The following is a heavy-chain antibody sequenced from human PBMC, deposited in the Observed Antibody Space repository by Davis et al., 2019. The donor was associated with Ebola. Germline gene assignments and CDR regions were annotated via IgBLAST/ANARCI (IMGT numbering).Heavy chain of an antibody. CDR1: GFTFSSYA. V-gene: IGHV3-23*01. Sequence: GESLKISCAASGFTFSSYAMRWVRQAPGKGLEWISSISGSGDSTYYADSVKGRFTISRDNSKNTLYLQMNSLRAEDTAVYYCAKKKGSSGWYEVDNWGQGTLVTVSS. J-gene: IGHJ4*02. CDR3: AKKKGSSGWYEVDN. CDR2: ISGSGDST. D-gene: IGHD6-19*01.